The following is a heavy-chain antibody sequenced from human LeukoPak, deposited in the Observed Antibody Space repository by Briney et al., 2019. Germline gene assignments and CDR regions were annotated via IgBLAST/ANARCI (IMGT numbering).Heavy chain of an antibody. D-gene: IGHD6-19*01. CDR3: ASRVGWLGPTPDN. J-gene: IGHJ4*02. CDR1: GFTFSSYG. CDR2: ISGGGVST. V-gene: IGHV3-23*01. Sequence: PGGSLRLSCAASGFTFSSYGMSWVRQAPGKGLEWVSGISGGGVSTYYADSVKGRFTISRDNSKNTLYLQMNSLRAEDTAVYYCASRVGWLGPTPDNWGQGTLVTVSS.